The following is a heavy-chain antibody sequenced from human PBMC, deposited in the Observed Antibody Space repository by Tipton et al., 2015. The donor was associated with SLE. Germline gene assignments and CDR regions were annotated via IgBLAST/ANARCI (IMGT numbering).Heavy chain of an antibody. CDR1: GGSISSSNYY. CDR3: ARGGPNWGYYFYFDY. Sequence: TLSLTCSVSGGSISSSNYYWGWIRQPPGKGLEWIGEINHSGSTNYNPSLKSRVTISVDTSKKQFSLKLTSVTAADTAVYYCARGGPNWGYYFYFDYWGQGTLVTVSS. D-gene: IGHD7-27*01. CDR2: INHSGST. J-gene: IGHJ4*02. V-gene: IGHV4-39*07.